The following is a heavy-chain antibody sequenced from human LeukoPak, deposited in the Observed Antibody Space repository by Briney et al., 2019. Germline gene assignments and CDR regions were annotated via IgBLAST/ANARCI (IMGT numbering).Heavy chain of an antibody. CDR3: ATESPSAWSAYYYMDV. CDR2: FDPEDGKT. CDR1: GYTFTSYY. V-gene: IGHV1-24*01. J-gene: IGHJ6*03. D-gene: IGHD6-19*01. Sequence: ASVKVSCKASGYTFTSYYMHWVRQAPGKGLEWMGSFDPEDGKTIYAQKFQGRVTMTEDTSTDTAYMELSSLRSEDTAVYYCATESPSAWSAYYYMDVWGNGTTVTVSS.